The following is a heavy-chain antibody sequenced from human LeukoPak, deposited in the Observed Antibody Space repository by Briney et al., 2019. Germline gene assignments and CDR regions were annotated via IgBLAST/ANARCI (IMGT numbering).Heavy chain of an antibody. V-gene: IGHV4-4*02. CDR1: GGSISSSNW. Sequence: TSGTLSLTCAVSGGSISSSNWWSWVRQPPGKGLEWIGEIYHSGSTNYNPSLKSRVTISVDKSKNQFSLKLSSVTAADTAVYYCARGSPRDYDSSGYYYGLDPWGQGTLVTVSS. CDR2: IYHSGST. D-gene: IGHD3-22*01. CDR3: ARGSPRDYDSSGYYYGLDP. J-gene: IGHJ5*02.